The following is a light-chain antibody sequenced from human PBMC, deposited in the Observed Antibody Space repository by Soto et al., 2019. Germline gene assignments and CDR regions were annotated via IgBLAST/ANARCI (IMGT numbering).Light chain of an antibody. J-gene: IGLJ2*01. Sequence: SALTQPASVSGSPGQSITISCTGTSSDVGGYKYVSWYQQHPGKAPKLMIYEVSNRPSGVSNRFSGSKSGNTASLTISGLQAEDEADYYCSSYTSSSTVVFGGGTKVTVL. V-gene: IGLV2-14*01. CDR2: EVS. CDR3: SSYTSSSTVV. CDR1: SSDVGGYKY.